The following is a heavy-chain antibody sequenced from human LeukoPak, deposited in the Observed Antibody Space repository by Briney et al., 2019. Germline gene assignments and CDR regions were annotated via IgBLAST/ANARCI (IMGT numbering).Heavy chain of an antibody. D-gene: IGHD3-22*01. CDR1: GGSFSGYY. J-gene: IGHJ4*02. V-gene: IGHV4-34*01. CDR3: ARGITTQDY. CDR2: INHSGST. Sequence: SETLSLTCAVYGGSFSGYYWSWIRRPPGKGLEWIGEINHSGSTNYNPSLKSRVTISVDTSKNQFSLKLSSVTAADTAVYYCARGITTQDYWGQGTLVTVSS.